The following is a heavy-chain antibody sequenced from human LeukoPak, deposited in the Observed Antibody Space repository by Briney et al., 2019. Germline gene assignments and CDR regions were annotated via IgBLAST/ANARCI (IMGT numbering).Heavy chain of an antibody. CDR3: ARAPVVSCRGAFCYPLDY. CDR1: GFSLSTFA. D-gene: IGHD2-15*01. CDR2: IGASDGYT. V-gene: IGHV3-23*01. J-gene: IGHJ4*01. Sequence: GGSLRLSCVAAGFSLSTFAMSWVRQSPEKGLEWVSAIGASDGYTYHADSVKGRFTMSRDISRNTVYLQMNSLRVDDTAVYFCARAPVVSCRGAFCYPLDYWGHGILITVSS.